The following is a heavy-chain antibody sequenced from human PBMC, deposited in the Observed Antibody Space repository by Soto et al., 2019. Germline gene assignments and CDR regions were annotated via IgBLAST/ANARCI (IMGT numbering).Heavy chain of an antibody. CDR3: ARRNALDN. CDR1: GDSVSSDITS. CDR2: TYYRSKWFH. Sequence: QGQLQQSGPGLVKPSQTLSLTCAISGDSVSSDITSWNWIRQSPSRGLEWLGRTYYRSKWFHDYAESVKCRTTSKPDTSKSQFPLKLNSMTPEDTAVYYCARRNALDNWGEGTVVTVSS. V-gene: IGHV6-1*01. J-gene: IGHJ3*02.